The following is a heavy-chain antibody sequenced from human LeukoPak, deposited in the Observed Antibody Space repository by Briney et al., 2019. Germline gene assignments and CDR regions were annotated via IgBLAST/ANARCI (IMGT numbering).Heavy chain of an antibody. V-gene: IGHV3-21*01. J-gene: IGHJ4*02. Sequence: GGSLRLSCAASGFTFSSYNMNWVRQSPGKGLEWVSSIGSVSSYMYHADSVKGRFTISRDNAKNSLFLQMNSLRAEDTAVYYCARARGATFLSDYWGQRTLVTVSS. CDR3: ARARGATFLSDY. D-gene: IGHD5-12*01. CDR1: GFTFSSYN. CDR2: IGSVSSYM.